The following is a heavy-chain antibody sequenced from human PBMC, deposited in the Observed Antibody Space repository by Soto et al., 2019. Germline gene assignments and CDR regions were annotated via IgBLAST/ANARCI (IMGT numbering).Heavy chain of an antibody. CDR3: AKDRDYVNYFDY. CDR2: ISYDGSNK. Sequence: GGSLRLSCAASGFTFSSYGMHWVRQAPGKGLEWVAVISYDGSNKYYADSVKGRFTISRDNSKNTLYLQMNSLRAEDTAVYYCAKDRDYVNYFDYWGQGTLVTVS. V-gene: IGHV3-30*18. CDR1: GFTFSSYG. J-gene: IGHJ4*02. D-gene: IGHD4-17*01.